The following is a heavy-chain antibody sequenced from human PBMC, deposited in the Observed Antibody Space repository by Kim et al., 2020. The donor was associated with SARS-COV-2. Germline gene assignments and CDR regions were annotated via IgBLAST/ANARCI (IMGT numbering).Heavy chain of an antibody. CDR1: GFTFSSYA. CDR3: AKDARGIAAGTRSFYYYGMDV. V-gene: IGHV3-23*01. CDR2: ISGSGGST. Sequence: GGSLRLSCAASGFTFSSYAMSWVRQAPGKGLEWVSAISGSGGSTYYADSVKGRFTISRDNSKNTLYLQMNSLRAEDTAVYYCAKDARGIAAGTRSFYYYGMDVWGQGTTVTVSS. J-gene: IGHJ6*02. D-gene: IGHD6-13*01.